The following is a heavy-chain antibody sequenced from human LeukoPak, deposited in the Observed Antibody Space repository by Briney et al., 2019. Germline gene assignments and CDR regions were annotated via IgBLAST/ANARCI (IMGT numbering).Heavy chain of an antibody. D-gene: IGHD3-3*01. CDR2: IYYSGST. J-gene: IGHJ6*03. Sequence: PSETLSLTCTVSGGSISSYHWSWIRQPPGKGLEWIGYIYYSGSTNYNPSLKSRVTISVDTSKNQFSLKLSSVTAADTAVYYCARDSSRYDFWSGYISYMDVWGKGTTVTVSS. V-gene: IGHV4-59*01. CDR1: GGSISSYH. CDR3: ARDSSRYDFWSGYISYMDV.